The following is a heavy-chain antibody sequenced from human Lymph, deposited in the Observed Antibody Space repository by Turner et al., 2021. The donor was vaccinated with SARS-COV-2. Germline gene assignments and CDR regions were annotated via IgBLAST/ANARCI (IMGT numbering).Heavy chain of an antibody. V-gene: IGHV4-39*01. CDR3: GVGPTRWYFQH. D-gene: IGHD1-26*01. CDR1: GGPISSSSYY. Sequence: QLQLQESGPGLVKPSETLSLTCTVSGGPISSSSYYWGWIRQPPGKGLEWIGNFFYSGSTYYNPSLKSRVTISEDTSKKQFSLKLTSVTAADTAVYYCGVGPTRWYFQHWGQGTLVTVSS. J-gene: IGHJ1*01. CDR2: FFYSGST.